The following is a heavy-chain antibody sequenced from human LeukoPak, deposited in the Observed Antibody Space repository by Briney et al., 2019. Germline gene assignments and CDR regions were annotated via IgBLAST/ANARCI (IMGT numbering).Heavy chain of an antibody. CDR3: ARALSYSYGSMDC. J-gene: IGHJ4*02. Sequence: GGSLRLSCAASGFTFSSYSMNWVRQAPGKGLEWVSSISSGSKYIYNADSVKGRFTISRDNAKNSLYLQMNSLRAEDTAVYYCARALSYSYGSMDCWGQGTLVIVSS. V-gene: IGHV3-21*01. CDR2: ISSGSKYI. D-gene: IGHD5-18*01. CDR1: GFTFSSYS.